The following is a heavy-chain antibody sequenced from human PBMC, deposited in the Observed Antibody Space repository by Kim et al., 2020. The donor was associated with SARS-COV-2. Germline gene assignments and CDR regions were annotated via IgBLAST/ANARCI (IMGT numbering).Heavy chain of an antibody. J-gene: IGHJ5*02. CDR2: INHSGST. Sequence: SETLSLTCAVYGGSFSGYYWSWIRQPPGKGLEWIGEINHSGSTNYNPSLKSRVTISVDTSKNQFSLKLSSVTAADTAVYYCARGPGNWFDTWGQGTLVTVSS. V-gene: IGHV4-34*01. CDR3: ARGPGNWFDT. CDR1: GGSFSGYY.